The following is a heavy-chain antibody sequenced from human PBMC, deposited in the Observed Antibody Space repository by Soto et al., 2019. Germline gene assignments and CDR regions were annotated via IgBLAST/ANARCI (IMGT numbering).Heavy chain of an antibody. CDR3: ARYSGYDYWSYYYYYGMDV. V-gene: IGHV3-30-3*01. Sequence: QVQLVESGGGVVQPGRSLRLSCAASGFTFSSYAMHWVRQAPGKGLEWVAVISYDGSNKYYADSVKGRFTISRDNSKNTLYLQINSLRAEDTAVYYCARYSGYDYWSYYYYYGMDVWGQGTTVTVSS. J-gene: IGHJ6*02. D-gene: IGHD5-12*01. CDR1: GFTFSSYA. CDR2: ISYDGSNK.